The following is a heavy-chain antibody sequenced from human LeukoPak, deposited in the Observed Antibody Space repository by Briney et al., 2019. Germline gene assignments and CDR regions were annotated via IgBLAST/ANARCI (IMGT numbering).Heavy chain of an antibody. CDR1: GFTFSSYA. CDR3: ARGQNYYDTRGQIDY. Sequence: PGGSLRLSCAASGFTFSSYAMTWVRQAPGKGLEWVSTISGSGDSSYYADSVKGRFTISRDNSKNTLYLQMNSLRAEDTAVYYCARGQNYYDTRGQIDYWGQGTLVTVSS. D-gene: IGHD3-22*01. V-gene: IGHV3-23*01. CDR2: ISGSGDSS. J-gene: IGHJ4*02.